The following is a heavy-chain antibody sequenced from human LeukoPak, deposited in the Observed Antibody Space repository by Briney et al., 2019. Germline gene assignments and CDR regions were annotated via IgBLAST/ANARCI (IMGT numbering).Heavy chain of an antibody. D-gene: IGHD2/OR15-2a*01. Sequence: SETLSLTCTVPGDSITNTNYYWAWIRQSPGEGLEWIGSVYHSGITYYTPSLKSRVSISVDTSKNQLSLKVTSVTASDTAVYYCAREWQYQFDYWGQGSLVTVSS. CDR2: VYHSGIT. V-gene: IGHV4-39*07. CDR3: AREWQYQFDY. CDR1: GDSITNTNYY. J-gene: IGHJ4*02.